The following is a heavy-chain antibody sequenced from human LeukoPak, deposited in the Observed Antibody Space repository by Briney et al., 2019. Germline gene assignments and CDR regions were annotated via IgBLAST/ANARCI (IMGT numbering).Heavy chain of an antibody. CDR3: ARITGTTYYYYYMDV. Sequence: NTSETLSLTCTVSGGSISSYYWSWIRQPPGKGLEWIGYIYYSGSTNYNPSLKSRVTISVDTSKNQFSLKLSSATAADTAVYYCARITGTTYYYYYMDVWGKGTTVTVSS. V-gene: IGHV4-59*01. D-gene: IGHD1-20*01. CDR1: GGSISSYY. CDR2: IYYSGST. J-gene: IGHJ6*03.